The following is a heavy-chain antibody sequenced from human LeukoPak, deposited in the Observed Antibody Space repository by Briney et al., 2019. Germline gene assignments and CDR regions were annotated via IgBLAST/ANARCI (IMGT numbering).Heavy chain of an antibody. CDR3: AKGEQWLVLYFQH. CDR1: GVTFSSYA. J-gene: IGHJ1*01. V-gene: IGHV3-23*01. CDR2: ISGSGGGT. D-gene: IGHD6-19*01. Sequence: PGGSLRLSCAVSGVTFSSYAMSWVRQAPGKGLEWVAAISGSGGGTDYADSVKGRFTISRDNSKNTLYLQMNSLRAEDTAVYYCAKGEQWLVLYFQHWGQGTLVTVSS.